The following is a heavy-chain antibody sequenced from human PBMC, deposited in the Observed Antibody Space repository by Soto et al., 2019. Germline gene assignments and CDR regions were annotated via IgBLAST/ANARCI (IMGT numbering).Heavy chain of an antibody. V-gene: IGHV3-23*01. CDR2: ISGSGGST. J-gene: IGHJ3*02. CDR1: GFTFSSYA. D-gene: IGHD3-22*01. Sequence: EVQLLESGGGLVQPGGSLRLSCAASGFTFSSYAMSWVRQAPGKGLEWVSAISGSGGSTYYADSVKGRFTISRDNSKNTLYLQMNSLRAEDTAVYYCATFFHNYYDSSGHSNDDAFDIWGQGTMVTVSS. CDR3: ATFFHNYYDSSGHSNDDAFDI.